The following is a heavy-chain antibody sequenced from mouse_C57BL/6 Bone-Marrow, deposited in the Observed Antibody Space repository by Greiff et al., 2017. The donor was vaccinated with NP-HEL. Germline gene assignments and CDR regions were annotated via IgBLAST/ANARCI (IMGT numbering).Heavy chain of an antibody. CDR2: INPGSGGT. CDR1: GYAFTNYL. V-gene: IGHV1-54*01. D-gene: IGHD2-1*01. CDR3: ARDHYGNYAY. Sequence: QVQLQQSGAELVRPGTSVKVSCKASGYAFTNYLIEWVKQRPGQGLEWIGVINPGSGGTNYNEKFKGKATLTADKSSSTAYMQLSSLTSEDSAVYFCARDHYGNYAYWGQGTTLTVSS. J-gene: IGHJ2*01.